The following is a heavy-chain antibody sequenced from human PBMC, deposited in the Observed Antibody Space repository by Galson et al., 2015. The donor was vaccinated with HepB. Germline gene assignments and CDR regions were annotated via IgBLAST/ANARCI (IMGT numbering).Heavy chain of an antibody. CDR3: TSVPTYSGSYHTPFDY. J-gene: IGHJ4*02. Sequence: SLRLSCAASGFTFGDYAMSWFRQAPGKGLEWVGFIRGKAFGGTTEYAASVKGRFTISRDDSKSIAYLQMNSLKTEDTAVYYCTSVPTYSGSYHTPFDYWGQGTLVTVSS. V-gene: IGHV3-49*03. CDR2: IRGKAFGGTT. CDR1: GFTFGDYA. D-gene: IGHD1-26*01.